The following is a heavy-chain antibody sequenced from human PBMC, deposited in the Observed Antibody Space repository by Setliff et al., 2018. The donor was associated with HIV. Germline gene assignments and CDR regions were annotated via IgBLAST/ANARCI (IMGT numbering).Heavy chain of an antibody. J-gene: IGHJ4*02. CDR2: ITWNGDRA. Sequence: GESLKISCAASGFIFDDHAMHWVRQVPGKGLEWVSLITWNGDRAYYTDSVKGRFTVSRDNSKNSFYLQMNSLRDEDTGLYYCAKGPTGSGSSYLDFWGQGTRVTVSS. CDR1: GFIFDDHA. CDR3: AKGPTGSGSSYLDF. V-gene: IGHV3-43D*03. D-gene: IGHD3-10*01.